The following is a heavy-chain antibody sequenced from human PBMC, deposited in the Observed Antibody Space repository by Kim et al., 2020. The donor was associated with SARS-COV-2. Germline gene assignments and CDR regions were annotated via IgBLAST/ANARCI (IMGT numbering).Heavy chain of an antibody. CDR1: GYTFTSYA. CDR2: INAGNGNT. Sequence: ASVKVSCKASGYTFTSYAMHWVRQAPGQRLEWMGWINAGNGNTKYSQKFQGRVTITRDTSASTAYMELSSLRSEDTAVYYCASLLVRGVIGIGMDVWGQGTTVTVSS. V-gene: IGHV1-3*01. CDR3: ASLLVRGVIGIGMDV. J-gene: IGHJ6*02. D-gene: IGHD3-10*01.